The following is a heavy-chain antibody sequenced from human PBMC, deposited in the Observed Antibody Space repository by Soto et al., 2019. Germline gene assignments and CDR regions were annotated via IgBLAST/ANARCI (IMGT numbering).Heavy chain of an antibody. CDR3: ARDQAYCGGDCYEMYYYYGMDV. CDR2: ISYDGSNK. Sequence: GGSLRLSCAASGFTFSSYAMHWVRQAPGKGLEWVAVISYDGSNKYYADSVKGRFTISRDNSKNTLYLQMNSLRAEDTAVYYCARDQAYCGGDCYEMYYYYGMDVWGQGTTVTVSS. V-gene: IGHV3-30-3*01. CDR1: GFTFSSYA. D-gene: IGHD2-21*02. J-gene: IGHJ6*02.